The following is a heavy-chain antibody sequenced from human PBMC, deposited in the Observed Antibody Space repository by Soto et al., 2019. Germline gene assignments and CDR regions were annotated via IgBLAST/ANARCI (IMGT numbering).Heavy chain of an antibody. CDR2: IYSNGDT. CDR3: ARKSDSSPVPEADGV. Sequence: EVQLVETGGGLIQPGGSLRLSCAASGFSVGSNYMTWVRQSPGKGLEWVSLIYSNGDTDYADSVKGRFSISRDNFKNTLYLRMNNLRAEDTAVYHCARKSDSSPVPEADGVWGRGTLVTVSS. V-gene: IGHV3-53*02. J-gene: IGHJ4*02. D-gene: IGHD2-8*01. CDR1: GFSVGSNY.